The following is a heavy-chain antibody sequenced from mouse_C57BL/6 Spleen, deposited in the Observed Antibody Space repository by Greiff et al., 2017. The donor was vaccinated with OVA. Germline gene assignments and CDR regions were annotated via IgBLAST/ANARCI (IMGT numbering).Heavy chain of an antibody. CDR1: GYTFTDYY. CDR3: ARRGYDAFAY. CDR2: LYPGSGNT. J-gene: IGHJ3*01. D-gene: IGHD2-2*01. Sequence: QVQLQQSGAELVRPGASVKLSCKASGYTFTDYYINWVKQRPGQGLEWIARLYPGSGNTYYNEKFKGKATLTAEKSSSTAYMQLSSLTSEDSAVYFCARRGYDAFAYWGQGTLVTVSA. V-gene: IGHV1-76*01.